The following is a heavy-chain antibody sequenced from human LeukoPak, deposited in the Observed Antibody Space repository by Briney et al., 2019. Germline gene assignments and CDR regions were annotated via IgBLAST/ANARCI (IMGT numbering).Heavy chain of an antibody. D-gene: IGHD6-19*01. J-gene: IGHJ4*02. V-gene: IGHV3-33*01. Sequence: PGVSLRLSCAASGFTFSSYGMHWVRQAPGKGLEWVAVIWYDGSNKYYADSVKGRFTISRDNSKNTLYLQMNSLRAEDTAVYYCARDPYSSGWYTDYWGQGTLVTVSS. CDR2: IWYDGSNK. CDR1: GFTFSSYG. CDR3: ARDPYSSGWYTDY.